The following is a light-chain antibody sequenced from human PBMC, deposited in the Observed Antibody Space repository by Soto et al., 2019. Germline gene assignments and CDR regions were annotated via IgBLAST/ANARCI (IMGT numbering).Light chain of an antibody. J-gene: IGLJ1*01. CDR1: NSDVGAYNF. CDR2: EVS. CDR3: SSFTTYNTRV. Sequence: QSVLTQPPSVSGSPGQSIAISCTGTNSDVGAYNFVSWYQQYPGKAPKLIIHEVSNRPSGISDRFSGSKSGNTASLTISGLQADDEADYYCSSFTTYNTRVFGTGTKVTVL. V-gene: IGLV2-14*01.